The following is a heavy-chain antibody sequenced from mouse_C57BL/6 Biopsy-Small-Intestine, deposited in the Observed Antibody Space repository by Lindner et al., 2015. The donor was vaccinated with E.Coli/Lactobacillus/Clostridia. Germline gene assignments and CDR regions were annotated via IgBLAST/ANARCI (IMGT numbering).Heavy chain of an antibody. V-gene: IGHV1-80*01. J-gene: IGHJ3*01. CDR2: IYPGDGDT. Sequence: VQLQESGAELVKPGASVKISCKASGYAFSSYWMNWVKQRPGKGLEWIGQIYPGDGDTNYNGKFKGKATLTADKSSSTAYMQLSSLTSEDSAVYFCARRGDYYGSSWSAYWGQGTLVTVSA. D-gene: IGHD1-1*01. CDR1: GYAFSSYW. CDR3: ARRGDYYGSSWSAY.